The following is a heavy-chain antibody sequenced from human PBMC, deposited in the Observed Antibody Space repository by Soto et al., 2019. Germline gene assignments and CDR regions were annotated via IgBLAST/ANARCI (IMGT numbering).Heavy chain of an antibody. CDR1: GFTFRSYW. V-gene: IGHV3-74*01. J-gene: IGHJ4*02. CDR3: ASGGSSLNFDS. Sequence: GGSLRLSCAASGFTFRSYWMQWVRQAPGKGLVWVSWINSDGSSTRYADSVKGRFTISRDNAKNTLYLQMNSLRAEDTAVYYCASGGSSLNFDSWGQGT. CDR2: INSDGSST. D-gene: IGHD6-6*01.